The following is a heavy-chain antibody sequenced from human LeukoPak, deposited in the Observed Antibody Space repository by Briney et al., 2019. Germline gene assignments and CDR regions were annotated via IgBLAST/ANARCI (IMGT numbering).Heavy chain of an antibody. Sequence: PSETLSLTCAVYGGSFSGYYWSWIRQPPGKGLEWIGEINHSGSTNYNPSLKSRVTISVDTSKNQFSLKLSSVTAADTAVYYCARGRKSDTWLQFYPIDYWGQGTLVTVSS. CDR2: INHSGST. CDR1: GGSFSGYY. D-gene: IGHD5-24*01. CDR3: ARGRKSDTWLQFYPIDY. V-gene: IGHV4-34*01. J-gene: IGHJ4*02.